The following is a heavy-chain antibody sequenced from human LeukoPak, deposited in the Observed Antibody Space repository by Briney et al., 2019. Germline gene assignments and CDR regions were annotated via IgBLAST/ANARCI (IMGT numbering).Heavy chain of an antibody. V-gene: IGHV3-33*01. CDR2: MWSDGTKK. CDR1: GFTFSHYG. Sequence: GGSLRLSCAASGFTFSHYGMHWVRQAPGKGLEWVAVMWSDGTKKYYVDSLKGRFTISRDNAKNSLYLQLNNLRAEDTAVYYCARDKIVGATYFDYWGQGTLVTVSS. CDR3: ARDKIVGATYFDY. D-gene: IGHD1-26*01. J-gene: IGHJ4*02.